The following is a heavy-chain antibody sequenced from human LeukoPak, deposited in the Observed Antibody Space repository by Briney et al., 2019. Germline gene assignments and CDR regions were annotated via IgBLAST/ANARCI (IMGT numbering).Heavy chain of an antibody. V-gene: IGHV3-49*04. CDR1: GFTFGDYA. CDR2: IRSKAYGGTT. D-gene: IGHD3-9*01. CDR3: TSDNLTGYYNPLKFDY. J-gene: IGHJ4*02. Sequence: PGGSLRLSCTASGFTFGDYAMSWVRQAPGKGLEWVGFIRSKAYGGTTEYAASVKGRFTISRDDSNIIAYLQMNSLKTEDTAVYYCTSDNLTGYYNPLKFDYWGQGTLVTVSS.